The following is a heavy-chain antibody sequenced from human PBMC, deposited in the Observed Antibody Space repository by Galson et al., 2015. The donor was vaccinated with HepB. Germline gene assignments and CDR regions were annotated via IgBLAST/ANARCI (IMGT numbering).Heavy chain of an antibody. J-gene: IGHJ6*03. Sequence: SVKVSCKASGGSFHSYAISWVRQAPGQGLEWMGGIIPIFGTTNHAQKFQGRVTITADESTGTAYMELSSLRSEDTAVYYCARGHGTIFGVDISSSYYSYMDVWGKGTTVTVSS. V-gene: IGHV1-69*13. CDR2: IIPIFGTT. CDR1: GGSFHSYA. D-gene: IGHD3-3*01. CDR3: ARGHGTIFGVDISSSYYSYMDV.